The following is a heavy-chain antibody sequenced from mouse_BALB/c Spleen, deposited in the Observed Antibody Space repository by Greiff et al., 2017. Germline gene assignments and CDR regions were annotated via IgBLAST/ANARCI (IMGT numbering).Heavy chain of an antibody. CDR2: INPSNGGT. D-gene: IGHD1-2*01. CDR3: TRTSYYGYPWFAY. V-gene: IGHV1S81*02. CDR1: GYTFTSYY. Sequence: QVQLQQSGAELVKPGASVKLSCKASGYTFTSYYMYWVKQRPGQGLEWIGEINPSNGGTNFNEKFKSKDTLTVDKSSSTAYMQLSSLTSEDSAVYYCTRTSYYGYPWFAYWGQGTLVTVSA. J-gene: IGHJ3*01.